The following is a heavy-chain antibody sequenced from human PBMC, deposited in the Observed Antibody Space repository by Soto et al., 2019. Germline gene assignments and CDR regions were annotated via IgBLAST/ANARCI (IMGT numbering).Heavy chain of an antibody. V-gene: IGHV3-23*01. Sequence: EVQLLDSGGGLVQPGGSLRLSCAASGFPLSTYGMTWVRQAPGKGLEWVSAITGTGGNTYYVDSVKGRFTSSRDNSKNMLYLQVNSLRVEDTAVYYCARIRGWYGLDVWGQGTTVTVSS. CDR1: GFPLSTYG. CDR2: ITGTGGNT. CDR3: ARIRGWYGLDV. D-gene: IGHD6-19*01. J-gene: IGHJ6*02.